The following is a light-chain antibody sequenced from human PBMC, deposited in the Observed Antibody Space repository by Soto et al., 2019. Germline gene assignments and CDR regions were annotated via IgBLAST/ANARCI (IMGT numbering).Light chain of an antibody. V-gene: IGKV3-20*01. CDR3: QHYGTSAL. CDR2: DTS. Sequence: EIVLTQSPGTLSLSPVERATLSCRASQSVSSSYLAWYQQKPGQAPRLLIYDTSDRATGIPDRFSASGSGTDFTLTISRLEPEDFAVYYCQHYGTSALFGPGTKVHIK. J-gene: IGKJ3*01. CDR1: QSVSSSY.